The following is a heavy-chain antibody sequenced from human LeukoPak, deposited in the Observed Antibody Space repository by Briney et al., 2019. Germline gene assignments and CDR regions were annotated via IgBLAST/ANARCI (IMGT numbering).Heavy chain of an antibody. J-gene: IGHJ5*02. D-gene: IGHD3-9*01. V-gene: IGHV3-23*01. CDR2: ISGSGGST. CDR3: ATIYFDWLFRFDP. CDR1: GFTFSSYA. Sequence: GGSLRLSCAASGFTFSSYAMSWVRQAPGKGLEWVSVISGSGGSTYYADSVKGRFTISRDNSKNTLYLQMNSLRAEDTAVYYCATIYFDWLFRFDPWGQGTLVTVSS.